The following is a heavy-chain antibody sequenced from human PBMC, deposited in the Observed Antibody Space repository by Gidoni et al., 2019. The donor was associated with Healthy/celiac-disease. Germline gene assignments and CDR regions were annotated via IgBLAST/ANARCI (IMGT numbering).Heavy chain of an antibody. CDR1: GGSISSSSYY. Sequence: QLQLQESGPGLVKPSETLSLTCTVSGGSISSSSYYWGWIRQPPGNGREGIGSIYYSGSTYYNPSLKSRVTTSVDTSKNQFSLKLSSVTAADTAVYYCARQTDYSGVDYWGQGTLVTVSS. CDR2: IYYSGST. CDR3: ARQTDYSGVDY. D-gene: IGHD2-15*01. V-gene: IGHV4-39*01. J-gene: IGHJ4*02.